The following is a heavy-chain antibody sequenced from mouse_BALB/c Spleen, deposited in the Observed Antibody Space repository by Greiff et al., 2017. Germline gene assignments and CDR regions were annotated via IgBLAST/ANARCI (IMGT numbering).Heavy chain of an antibody. V-gene: IGHV3-2*02. CDR2: ISYSGST. CDR1: GYSITSDYA. CDR3: ARRGHGGYFDV. J-gene: IGHJ1*01. D-gene: IGHD6-1*01. Sequence: VQLQQSGPGLVKPSQSLSLTCTVTGYSITSDYAWNWIRQFPGNKLEWMGYISYSGSTSYNPSLKSRISITRDTSKNQFFLQLNSVTTEDTATYYCARRGHGGYFDVWGAGTTVTVSS.